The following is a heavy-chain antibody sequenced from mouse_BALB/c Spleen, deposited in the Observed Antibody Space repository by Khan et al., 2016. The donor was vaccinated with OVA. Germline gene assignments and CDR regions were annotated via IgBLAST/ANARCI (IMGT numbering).Heavy chain of an antibody. D-gene: IGHD1-1*01. J-gene: IGHJ2*01. V-gene: IGHV1-20*02. Sequence: VQLQQSGPELVKPGASVKISCKASGYSFTGYFMNWVMQSHGKSLEWIGRINPHIGETFYNQTFKGKATLTVDESSSTAHLELRSLASEDSAVYYGARIYGSDCDYWGQGTTRTVSS. CDR2: INPHIGET. CDR1: GYSFTGYF. CDR3: ARIYGSDCDY.